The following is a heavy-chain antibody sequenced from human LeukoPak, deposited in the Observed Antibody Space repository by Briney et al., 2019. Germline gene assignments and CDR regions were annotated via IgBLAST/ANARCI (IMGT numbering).Heavy chain of an antibody. J-gene: IGHJ6*02. CDR1: GYTFTSYA. CDR3: ARVVVVGEDYYYYGMDV. Sequence: ASVKVSCKASGYTFTSYAISWVRQAPGQGLEWMGGIIPIFGTANYAQKSQGRVTITADESTSTAYMELSSLRSEDTAVYYCARVVVVGEDYYYYGMDVWGQGTTVTVSS. CDR2: IIPIFGTA. V-gene: IGHV1-69*13. D-gene: IGHD2-15*01.